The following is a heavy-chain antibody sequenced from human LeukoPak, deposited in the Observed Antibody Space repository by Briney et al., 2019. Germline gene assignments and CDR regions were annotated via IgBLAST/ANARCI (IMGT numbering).Heavy chain of an antibody. Sequence: SVKVSCKASVGTFSSYAISGVRQAPGQGLEWMGGIIPIFGTANYAQKFQSRVTITADESTSTAYMELSSLRAEDTAVYYCARDLDSDGDNWFDPWGQGTLVTVSS. CDR2: IIPIFGTA. J-gene: IGHJ5*02. CDR1: VGTFSSYA. D-gene: IGHD3-9*01. CDR3: ARDLDSDGDNWFDP. V-gene: IGHV1-69*13.